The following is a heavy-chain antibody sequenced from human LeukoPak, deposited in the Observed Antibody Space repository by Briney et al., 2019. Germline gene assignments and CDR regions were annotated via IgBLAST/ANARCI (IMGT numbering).Heavy chain of an antibody. D-gene: IGHD6-6*01. Sequence: PSETLSLTCAVYGGSFSDYHWSWIRQSPGKGLEWIGSIYYSGSTYYNPSLKSRVTISVDTSKNQFSLKLSSVTAADTAVYYCAREGGAARPGGYDYWGQGTLVTVSS. CDR3: AREGGAARPGGYDY. J-gene: IGHJ4*02. CDR2: IYYSGST. CDR1: GGSFSDYH. V-gene: IGHV4-34*01.